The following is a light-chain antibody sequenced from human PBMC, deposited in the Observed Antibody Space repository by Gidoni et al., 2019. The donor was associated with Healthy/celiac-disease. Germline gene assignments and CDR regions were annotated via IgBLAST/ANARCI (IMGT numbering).Light chain of an antibody. CDR1: QSVSSY. CDR3: QQRSNWPRMYT. J-gene: IGKJ2*01. V-gene: IGKV3-11*01. CDR2: DAS. Sequence: EIVLIQSPATLSLSPGERATLSCRASQSVSSYLAWYQQKPGQAPRLLIYDASNRATGIPARFSGSGSGTDFTLTISSLEPEDFAVYYCQQRSNWPRMYTFGQGTKLEIK.